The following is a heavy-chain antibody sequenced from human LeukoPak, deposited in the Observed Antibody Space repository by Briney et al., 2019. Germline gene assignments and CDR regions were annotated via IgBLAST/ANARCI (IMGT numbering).Heavy chain of an antibody. CDR2: ISWDGGST. J-gene: IGHJ1*01. V-gene: IGHV3-43*01. CDR1: GFTFDDYT. CDR3: AKSPIAAAAPRDEYFQH. Sequence: KTGGSLRLSCAASGFTFDDYTMHWVRQAPGKGLEWVSLISWDGGSTYYADSVKGRFTISRDNSKNSLYLQMNSLRTEDTALYYCAKSPIAAAAPRDEYFQHWGQGTLVTVSS. D-gene: IGHD6-13*01.